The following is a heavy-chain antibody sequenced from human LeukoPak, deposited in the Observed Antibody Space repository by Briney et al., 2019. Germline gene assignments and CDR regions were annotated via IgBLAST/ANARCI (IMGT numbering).Heavy chain of an antibody. CDR2: IIPIFGTA. Sequence: GASVKVPCKASGGTFSSYAISWVRQAPGQGLEWMGGIIPIFGTANYAQKFQGRVTITADESTSTAYMELSSLRSEDTTVYYCARITYYYDSSGYFYDYWGQGTLVTVSS. V-gene: IGHV1-69*13. CDR1: GGTFSSYA. D-gene: IGHD3-22*01. J-gene: IGHJ4*02. CDR3: ARITYYYDSSGYFYDY.